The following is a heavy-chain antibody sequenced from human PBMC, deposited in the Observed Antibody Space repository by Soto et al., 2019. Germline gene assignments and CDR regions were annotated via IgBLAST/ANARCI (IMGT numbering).Heavy chain of an antibody. D-gene: IGHD6-6*01. V-gene: IGHV3-30*18. CDR2: ISYDGGNK. Sequence: GGSLRLSCAASGFTFSSYGMHWVRQAPGKGLEWVAVISYDGGNKYYADSVKGRFTISRDNSKNTLYLQMNSLRAEDTAVYYCAKGEARPNYWGQGTLVTVSS. J-gene: IGHJ4*02. CDR3: AKGEARPNY. CDR1: GFTFSSYG.